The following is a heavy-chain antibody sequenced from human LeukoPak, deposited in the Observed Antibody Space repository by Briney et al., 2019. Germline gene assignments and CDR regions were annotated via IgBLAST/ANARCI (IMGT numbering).Heavy chain of an antibody. CDR1: GGSISSSSYY. D-gene: IGHD6-6*01. CDR3: ATSSSGPYNWFDP. V-gene: IGHV4-39*01. Sequence: KPSETLSLTCTLSGGSISSSSYYWGWIRQPPGKGLEWIGSIYYSGSTYYNPSLKSRVTISVDTSKNQFSLKLSSVTAADTAVYYCATSSSGPYNWFDPWGQGTLVTVSS. J-gene: IGHJ5*02. CDR2: IYYSGST.